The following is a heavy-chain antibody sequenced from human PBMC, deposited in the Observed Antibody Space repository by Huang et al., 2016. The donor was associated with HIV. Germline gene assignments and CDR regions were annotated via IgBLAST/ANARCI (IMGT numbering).Heavy chain of an antibody. Sequence: EVQLVESGGGLLQPGGSLRLSCAASGFTVSTNYMTWVRQAPGKGLEGVSLIYSGGTTYYADSVKGRFTISRDDSENTLYLHMTSLRAGDTAVYYCAKEGDTGAALGYWGQGTLVTVS. CDR1: GFTVSTNY. J-gene: IGHJ4*02. CDR3: AKEGDTGAALGY. D-gene: IGHD2-8*02. CDR2: IYSGGTT. V-gene: IGHV3-53*01.